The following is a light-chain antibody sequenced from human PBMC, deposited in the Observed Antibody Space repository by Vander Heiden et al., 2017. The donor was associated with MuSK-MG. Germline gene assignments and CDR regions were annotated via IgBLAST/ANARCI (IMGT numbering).Light chain of an antibody. Sequence: DMQMIQSPSTMSASVGDRVTITCRASQSISSRLAWYQQKPGKAPKLLIYDASSLESGVPSRFSGSGSGTEFTLTINSLQPDDFAIYYCQQYNSYPLTFGGGTKVEIK. CDR1: QSISSR. CDR3: QQYNSYPLT. CDR2: DAS. J-gene: IGKJ4*01. V-gene: IGKV1-5*01.